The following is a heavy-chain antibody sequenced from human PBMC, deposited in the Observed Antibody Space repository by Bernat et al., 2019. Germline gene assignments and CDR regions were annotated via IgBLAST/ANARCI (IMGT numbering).Heavy chain of an antibody. Sequence: EVQLLESGGGLVQPGGSLRLSCAASGFTFTSYAMSWVRQAPGKGLEWVSAISVSGSSRYYADSVKGRFTMSRDNSKNTLYLQMNSLRAEDTAVYYCAKDDCAGDCHYWYFDLWGRGTLVTVSS. CDR3: AKDDCAGDCHYWYFDL. D-gene: IGHD2-21*02. V-gene: IGHV3-23*01. CDR1: GFTFTSYA. CDR2: ISVSGSSR. J-gene: IGHJ2*01.